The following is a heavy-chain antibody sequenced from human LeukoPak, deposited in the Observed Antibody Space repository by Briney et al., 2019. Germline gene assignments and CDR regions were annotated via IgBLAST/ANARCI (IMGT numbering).Heavy chain of an antibody. V-gene: IGHV3-23*01. Sequence: GGSLRLSCAASGFTFSNYGMSWVRQAPGKGLEWVSVIRGSGGGTYYADSVKGRFTISRDNSKSTLYLQMNSLRAEDTAVYYCAKDLFSGSGRAGNMDVWGKGTTVTVSS. J-gene: IGHJ6*03. CDR2: IRGSGGGT. CDR1: GFTFSNYG. CDR3: AKDLFSGSGRAGNMDV. D-gene: IGHD3-10*01.